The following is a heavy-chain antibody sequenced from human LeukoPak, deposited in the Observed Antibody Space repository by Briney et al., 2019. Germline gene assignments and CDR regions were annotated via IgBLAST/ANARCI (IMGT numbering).Heavy chain of an antibody. V-gene: IGHV3-30*12. CDR2: IDYDGRKT. J-gene: IGHJ4*02. Sequence: PGGSLRLACAASGFIFSNYGMHWVRQAPGKGLEWVTGIDYDGRKTYYADSVKGRFTISRDDSKSTLYLQMGTLRSEDTAVYYCARDLAFFALSPGGQGTLVTVSS. CDR3: ARDLAFFALSP. D-gene: IGHD3/OR15-3a*01. CDR1: GFIFSNYG.